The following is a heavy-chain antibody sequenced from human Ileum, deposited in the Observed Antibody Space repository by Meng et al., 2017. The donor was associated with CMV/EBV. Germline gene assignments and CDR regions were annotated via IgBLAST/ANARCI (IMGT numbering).Heavy chain of an antibody. V-gene: IGHV1-18*04. CDR1: GYTLSSYS. J-gene: IGHJ4*02. CDR2: ISAYNGDI. CDR3: ARDHASSSQLLDY. D-gene: IGHD6-6*01. Sequence: QVLLLQSVVEGKKIGAAVKVSCKSSGYTLSSYSFRWVRQAPGQGLEWMGWISAYNGDIKYAQKFRDRVTMTTDTSTSTAYMDLRGLRSDDTAVYYCARDHASSSQLLDYWGQGTLVTVSS.